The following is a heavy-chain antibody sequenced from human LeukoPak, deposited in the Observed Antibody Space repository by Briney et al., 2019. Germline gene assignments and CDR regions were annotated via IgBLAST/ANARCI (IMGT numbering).Heavy chain of an antibody. CDR1: GDSVSSNSAA. D-gene: IGHD3-22*01. CDR2: TYYRSKWYN. J-gene: IGHJ4*02. Sequence: SQTLSLTCAISGDSVSSNSAAWNWIRQSPSRGLEWLGRTYYRSKWYNDYAVSVKSRITINPDTSKNQFSLQLNSVTPEDTAVYYCARERGDSSGYYRSYYFDYWGQGTLITVSS. V-gene: IGHV6-1*01. CDR3: ARERGDSSGYYRSYYFDY.